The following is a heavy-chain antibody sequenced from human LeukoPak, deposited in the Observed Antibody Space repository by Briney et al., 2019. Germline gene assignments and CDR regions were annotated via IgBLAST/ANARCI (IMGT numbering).Heavy chain of an antibody. CDR2: ISYDGSNK. CDR3: ASLVGGLRRENYYYYGMDV. V-gene: IGHV3-30*04. D-gene: IGHD5-12*01. Sequence: PGGSLRLSCAASGFTFSSYAMHWVRQAPGKGLEWVAVISYDGSNKYYADSVKGRFTISRDNSENTLYLQMNSLRAEDTAVYYCASLVGGLRRENYYYYGMDVWGQGTTVTVSS. J-gene: IGHJ6*02. CDR1: GFTFSSYA.